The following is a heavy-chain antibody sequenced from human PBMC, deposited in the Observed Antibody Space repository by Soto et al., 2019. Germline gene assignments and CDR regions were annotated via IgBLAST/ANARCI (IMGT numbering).Heavy chain of an antibody. CDR1: GGSITSGAYH. CDR3: ARGSVGDNHNWFDP. CDR2: IYYSGST. V-gene: IGHV4-31*03. J-gene: IGHJ5*02. D-gene: IGHD4-17*01. Sequence: SETLSLTGTVSGGSITSGAYHWNWIRQHPGKGLEWIGPIYYSGSTYDNPSLKSRVAISVDTSKNQFSLKVMSVTAADAAVYYCARGSVGDNHNWFDPGVQGIRVTVPS.